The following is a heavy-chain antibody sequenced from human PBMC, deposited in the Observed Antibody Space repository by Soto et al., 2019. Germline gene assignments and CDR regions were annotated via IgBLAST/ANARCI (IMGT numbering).Heavy chain of an antibody. CDR3: AKASKGYTGYDLDY. J-gene: IGHJ4*02. CDR1: GFSFGGYG. Sequence: EVQLLESGGDLVQPGGSLRLSCAASGFSFGGYGMSWVRQAPGKGLEWVSALSGSGSTTYYADSVRGRFIISRDNSRDTLFLQMHSLRAEDTAVYFFAKASKGYTGYDLDYWGQGTVVTVPP. D-gene: IGHD5-12*01. V-gene: IGHV3-23*01. CDR2: LSGSGSTT.